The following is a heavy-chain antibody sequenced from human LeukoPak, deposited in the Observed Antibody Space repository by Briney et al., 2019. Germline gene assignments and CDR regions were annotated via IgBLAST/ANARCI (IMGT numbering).Heavy chain of an antibody. D-gene: IGHD3-22*01. J-gene: IGHJ5*02. CDR1: GFTFSSYA. V-gene: IGHV3-23*01. Sequence: GGSLRLSCAASGFTFSSYAMSWVRQAPGKGLEWVSAISGSGGSTYYADSVKGRFTISRDNSKNTLYLQMNSLRAEDTAVYYCAKDAIPDDSGGYPNWFDPWGQGTLVTVSS. CDR2: ISGSGGST. CDR3: AKDAIPDDSGGYPNWFDP.